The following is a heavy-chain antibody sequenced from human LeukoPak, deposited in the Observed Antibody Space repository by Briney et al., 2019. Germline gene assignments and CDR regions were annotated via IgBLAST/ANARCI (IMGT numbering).Heavy chain of an antibody. Sequence: SETLSLTCTVSGGSISSSSYYWGWIRQPPGKGLEWIGSIYYSGSTYYNPSLKSRVTISVDTSKNQFSLKLSSVTAADTAVYYWARHSSSWVFYFDYWGQGTLVTVSS. D-gene: IGHD6-13*01. CDR1: GGSISSSSYY. V-gene: IGHV4-39*01. J-gene: IGHJ4*02. CDR3: ARHSSSWVFYFDY. CDR2: IYYSGST.